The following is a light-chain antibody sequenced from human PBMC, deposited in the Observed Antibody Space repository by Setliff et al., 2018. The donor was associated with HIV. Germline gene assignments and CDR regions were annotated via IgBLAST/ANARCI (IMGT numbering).Light chain of an antibody. J-gene: IGLJ1*01. CDR3: ASYRSPATYV. CDR2: DVS. Sequence: QSALTQPASVSGSPGQSITISCIGTSSDVGGYDFVSWYQQRPGKAPKLIMFDVSERPSGVSHRFSGSKSGNTASLTISGLQTEDEADYFCASYRSPATYVFGIGTKVTVL. CDR1: SSDVGGYDF. V-gene: IGLV2-14*03.